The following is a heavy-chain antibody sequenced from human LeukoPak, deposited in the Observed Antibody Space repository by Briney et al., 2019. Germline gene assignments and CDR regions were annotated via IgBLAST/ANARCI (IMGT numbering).Heavy chain of an antibody. Sequence: ASVKVSCKVSGYTLTELSMHWVRQAPGKGLEWMGGFDPEDGETIYAQKFQDRVTMTEDTSTDTAYMELSSLRSEDTAVYYCATGVAVAGPADYWGQGTLVPVSS. J-gene: IGHJ4*02. D-gene: IGHD6-19*01. CDR3: ATGVAVAGPADY. V-gene: IGHV1-24*01. CDR1: GYTLTELS. CDR2: FDPEDGET.